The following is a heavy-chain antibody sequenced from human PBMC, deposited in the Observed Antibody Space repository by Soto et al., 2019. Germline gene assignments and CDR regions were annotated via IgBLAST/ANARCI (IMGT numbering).Heavy chain of an antibody. CDR3: AKRDYGDFGARD. CDR2: ISGSGDTT. D-gene: IGHD4-17*01. V-gene: IGHV3-23*01. Sequence: GGSLRLSCATSGFTFSNFPMSWVRQAPGKGLDWVAGISGSGDTTYHADSVKGRLTISRDNSKNTLFLQMNNLRPEDTAVYYCAKRDYGDFGARDWGQGTLVTVSS. CDR1: GFTFSNFP. J-gene: IGHJ4*02.